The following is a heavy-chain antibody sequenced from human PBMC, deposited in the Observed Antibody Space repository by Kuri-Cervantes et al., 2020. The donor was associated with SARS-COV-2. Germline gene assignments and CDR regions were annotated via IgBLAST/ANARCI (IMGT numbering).Heavy chain of an antibody. Sequence: GESLKISCAASGFTFSSYEMNWVRQAPGKGLEWVSYISSSGSTIYYADSVKGRFTISRDNAKNSLYLQMNSLKTEDTAVYYCTTEYYRDIVLMVYATSDYWGQGTLVTVSS. CDR2: ISSSGSTI. D-gene: IGHD2-8*01. J-gene: IGHJ4*02. CDR1: GFTFSSYE. V-gene: IGHV3-48*03. CDR3: TTEYYRDIVLMVYATSDY.